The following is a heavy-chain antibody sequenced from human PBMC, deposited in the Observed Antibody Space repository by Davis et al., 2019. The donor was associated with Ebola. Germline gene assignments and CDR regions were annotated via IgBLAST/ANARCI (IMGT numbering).Heavy chain of an antibody. Sequence: GGSLRLSCAASGFTFSSYAMHWVRQAPGKGLEWVAVISYDGSNKYYADSVKGRFTISRDNAKNSLYLQMNSLRAEDTAVYYCARGTGYVTMVQGVTLQSYYYGMDVWGQGTTVTVSS. J-gene: IGHJ6*02. CDR2: ISYDGSNK. V-gene: IGHV3-30-3*01. D-gene: IGHD3-10*01. CDR1: GFTFSSYA. CDR3: ARGTGYVTMVQGVTLQSYYYGMDV.